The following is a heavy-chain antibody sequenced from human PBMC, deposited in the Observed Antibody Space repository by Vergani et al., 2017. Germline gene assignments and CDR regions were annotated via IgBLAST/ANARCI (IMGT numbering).Heavy chain of an antibody. CDR1: GFTFDDYA. J-gene: IGHJ6*03. V-gene: IGHV3-33*08. CDR3: VREGSYCGSTTCRNPSYVYYYHMDV. CDR2: IYYDGSKK. D-gene: IGHD2-21*01. Sequence: VHLVESGGGLVQPGRSLRLSCVVSGFTFDDYAMHWVRQAPGKGLEWVAIIYYDGSKKYYADSVKGRFTISRDNSRNTLDLLMSSLRAEDTAIYYCVREGSYCGSTTCRNPSYVYYYHMDVWGEGTTVTVSS.